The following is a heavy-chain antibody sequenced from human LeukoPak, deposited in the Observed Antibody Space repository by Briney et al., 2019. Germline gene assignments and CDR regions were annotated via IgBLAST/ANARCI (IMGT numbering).Heavy chain of an antibody. D-gene: IGHD2-15*01. Sequence: SETLSLTRSVSGDSVNSSYWNWIRQPPGKGLEWIGYVSADGTTNYSPSLRSRLIMSVDTAKNDISLILMSVTAADTAIYYCARLDCVLEGCYNHWGRGILVTVAS. J-gene: IGHJ4*02. V-gene: IGHV4-59*08. CDR2: VSADGTT. CDR3: ARLDCVLEGCYNH. CDR1: GDSVNSSY.